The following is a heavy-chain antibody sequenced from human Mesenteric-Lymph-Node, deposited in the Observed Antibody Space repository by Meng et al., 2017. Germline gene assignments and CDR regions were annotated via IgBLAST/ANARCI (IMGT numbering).Heavy chain of an antibody. V-gene: IGHV4-61*01. CDR1: CVSRSIVSYS. J-gene: IGHJ4*02. Sequence: GLGRASATLFLPRPVLCVSRSIVSYSWSWIRQPSGQGLAWIGDVYYSGSTNNNPSLKSRVTISVDTSKNQFSLKMSSVTAADTAVYYCARDPGDGYNVGGLDYWGQGTLVTVSS. CDR3: ARDPGDGYNVGGLDY. D-gene: IGHD5-24*01. CDR2: VYYSGST.